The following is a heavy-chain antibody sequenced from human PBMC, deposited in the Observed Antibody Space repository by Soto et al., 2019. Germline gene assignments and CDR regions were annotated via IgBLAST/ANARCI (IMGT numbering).Heavy chain of an antibody. Sequence: ASVKVSCKASGYTFTSYGISWVRQALGQGLEWMGWISAYNGNTNYAQKLQGRVTMTTDTSTSTAYMELRSLRSDDTAVYYCAREVPRGGAYCGGDCYYYYYYGMDVWGQGTTVTVSS. V-gene: IGHV1-18*04. CDR3: AREVPRGGAYCGGDCYYYYYYGMDV. D-gene: IGHD2-21*02. J-gene: IGHJ6*02. CDR2: ISAYNGNT. CDR1: GYTFTSYG.